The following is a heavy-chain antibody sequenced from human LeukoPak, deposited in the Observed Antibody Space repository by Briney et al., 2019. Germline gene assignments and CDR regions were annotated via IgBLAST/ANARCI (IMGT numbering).Heavy chain of an antibody. J-gene: IGHJ4*02. CDR2: ISSSSSTI. V-gene: IGHV3-48*01. Sequence: PGRSLRLSCAASGFTFSSYGMNWVRQAPGKGLEWVSYISSSSSTIYYADSVKGRFTISRDNAKNSLYLQMNSLRAEDTAVYYCARDINGGEIVPASGDYWGQGTLVTVSS. CDR1: GFTFSSYG. D-gene: IGHD2-2*01. CDR3: ARDINGGEIVPASGDY.